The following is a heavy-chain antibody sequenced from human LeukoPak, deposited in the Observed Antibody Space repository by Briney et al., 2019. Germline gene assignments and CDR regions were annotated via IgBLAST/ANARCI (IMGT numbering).Heavy chain of an antibody. Sequence: GGALRLSCGASGFTFRSYSMNWVRQAPGKGLEGVSSISSSSSYIYYADSVKGRFTISRDNAKNSLYLQMNSLRAEDTAVYYCARDEFQMATISAAYWGQGTLVTVSS. J-gene: IGHJ4*02. V-gene: IGHV3-21*01. CDR3: ARDEFQMATISAAY. CDR1: GFTFRSYS. CDR2: ISSSSSYI. D-gene: IGHD5-12*01.